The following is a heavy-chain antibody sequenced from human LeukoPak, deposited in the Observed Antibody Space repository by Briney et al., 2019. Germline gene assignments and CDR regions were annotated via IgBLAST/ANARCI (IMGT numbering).Heavy chain of an antibody. V-gene: IGHV3-53*01. CDR1: GFTVSSNC. CDR3: ARDRRYCSGDSCYSGVDY. D-gene: IGHD2-15*01. CDR2: IYSGGDK. Sequence: PGGSLRLSCAVSGFTVSSNCMTWVRQAPGKGLEWVSVIYSGGDKYYADSVKGRFTISRDNSKNTLYLQMNSLRAEDTAVYYCARDRRYCSGDSCYSGVDYWGQGTLVTVSS. J-gene: IGHJ4*02.